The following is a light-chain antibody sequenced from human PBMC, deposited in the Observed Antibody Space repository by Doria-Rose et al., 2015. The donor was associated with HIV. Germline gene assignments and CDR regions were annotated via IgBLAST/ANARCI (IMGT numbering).Light chain of an antibody. CDR2: AVS. CDR1: QGIISS. CDR3: QHFHSYPHGT. V-gene: IGKV1-13*02. J-gene: IGKJ5*01. Sequence: RMTQSPSSLSASVGDRVTITCRASQGIISSLAWYQHKPGRPPKLLIFAVSKLASGAPSRFTGSGSGTDFTLTINNLQPEDFATYYCQHFHSYPHGTFGQGTRLEI.